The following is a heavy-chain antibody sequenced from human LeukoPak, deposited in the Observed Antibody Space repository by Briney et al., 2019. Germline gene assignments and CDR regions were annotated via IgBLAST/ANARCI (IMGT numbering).Heavy chain of an antibody. Sequence: PGGSLRLSCAASGFTFDDYGMNWVRQAPGKGLEWVSSISSSSSYIYYADSVKGRFTISRDNAKNSLYLQMNSLRAEDTAVYYCAREAFFPYYYGSGGTDYWGQGTLVTVSS. CDR1: GFTFDDYG. D-gene: IGHD3-10*01. CDR2: ISSSSSYI. J-gene: IGHJ4*02. CDR3: AREAFFPYYYGSGGTDY. V-gene: IGHV3-21*01.